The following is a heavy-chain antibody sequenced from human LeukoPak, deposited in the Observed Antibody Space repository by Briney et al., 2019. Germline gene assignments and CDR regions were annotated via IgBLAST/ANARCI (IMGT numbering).Heavy chain of an antibody. J-gene: IGHJ4*02. CDR1: GGSISSYY. D-gene: IGHD6-13*01. Sequence: SETLSLTCTVSGGSISSYYWSWIRQPPGKGLEWIGYIYYSGSTNYNPSLKSRVTISVDTSKNQFSLKLSSVTAADTAVYYCARGNSYSSSWYLDYWGQGTLVTVSS. V-gene: IGHV4-59*08. CDR2: IYYSGST. CDR3: ARGNSYSSSWYLDY.